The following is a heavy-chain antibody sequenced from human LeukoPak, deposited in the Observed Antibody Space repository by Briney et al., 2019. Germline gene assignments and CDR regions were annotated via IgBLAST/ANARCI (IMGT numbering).Heavy chain of an antibody. CDR2: IWSDATNK. Sequence: PGGSLRLSCAASGFTFSSYDMHWVRQGPGKGLEWVTVIWSDATNKYYADSVKGRFTISRDNSTNTLYLPMNSLRAEDTAVYFCARQTYYYGSGTYYYYFDYWGQGTLVTVSS. J-gene: IGHJ4*02. V-gene: IGHV3-33*01. CDR3: ARQTYYYGSGTYYYYFDY. D-gene: IGHD3-10*01. CDR1: GFTFSSYD.